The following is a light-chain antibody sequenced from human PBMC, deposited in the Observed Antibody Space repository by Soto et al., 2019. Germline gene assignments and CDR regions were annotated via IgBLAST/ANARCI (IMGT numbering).Light chain of an antibody. CDR1: SSDVGGYNY. CDR3: CSYTTSNTRQIV. V-gene: IGLV2-14*01. Sequence: QSALTQPASVSGSPGQSITISCTGTSSDVGGYNYVSWYQQQPGKAPKFMIYDVTNRPSGVSNRFSGSKSGNTASLTISGLQAEDEADYYCCSYTTSNTRQIVFGTGTMVTVL. CDR2: DVT. J-gene: IGLJ1*01.